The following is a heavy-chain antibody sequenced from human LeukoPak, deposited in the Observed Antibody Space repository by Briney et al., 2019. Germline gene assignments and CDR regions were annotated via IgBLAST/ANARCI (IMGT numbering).Heavy chain of an antibody. CDR3: AKDNGYCTSTSCFLEY. CDR2: ISGSGGST. D-gene: IGHD2-2*03. J-gene: IGHJ4*02. V-gene: IGHV3-23*01. Sequence: GGSLGLSCVASGFTFNSYAMSWVRQAPGKGLEWVSAISGSGGSTYYADYVKGRFTISRDNSKSTLYLQMNSLGAEDTALYYCAKDNGYCTSTSCFLEYWGQGTLVTVSS. CDR1: GFTFNSYA.